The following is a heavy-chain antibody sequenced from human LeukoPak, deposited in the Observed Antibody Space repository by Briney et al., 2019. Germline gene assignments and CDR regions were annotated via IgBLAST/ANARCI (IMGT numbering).Heavy chain of an antibody. V-gene: IGHV3-23*01. CDR2: ISGSGGST. Sequence: GGSLRLSCAASGFTFSSYAMSWVRQAPGKGLEWVSAISGSGGSTYYADSVKGRFTISRDNSKNTLYLQMNSPRAEDTAVYYCAKVSMVRGVAATPFDYWGQGTLVTVSS. J-gene: IGHJ4*02. CDR3: AKVSMVRGVAATPFDY. CDR1: GFTFSSYA. D-gene: IGHD3-10*01.